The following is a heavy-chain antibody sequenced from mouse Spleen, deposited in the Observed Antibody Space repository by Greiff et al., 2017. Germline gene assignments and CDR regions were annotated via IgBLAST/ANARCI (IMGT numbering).Heavy chain of an antibody. J-gene: IGHJ4*01. CDR2: IWSGGST. V-gene: IGHV2-2*01. Sequence: QVQLQQSGPGLVQPSQSLSITCTVSGFSLTSYGVHWVRQSPGKGLEWLGVIWSGGSTDYNAAFISRLSISKDNSKSQVFFKMNSLQADDTAIYYCARVRDYDGYAMDYWGQGTSVTVSS. CDR1: GFSLTSYG. D-gene: IGHD2-4*01. CDR3: ARVRDYDGYAMDY.